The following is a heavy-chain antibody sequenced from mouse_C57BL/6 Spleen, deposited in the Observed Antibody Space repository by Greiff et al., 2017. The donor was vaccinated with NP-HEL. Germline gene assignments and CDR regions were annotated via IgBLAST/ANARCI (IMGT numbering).Heavy chain of an antibody. D-gene: IGHD1-1*01. CDR2: ISSGSSTI. CDR3: AAGSSYDFDY. CDR1: GFTFSDYG. J-gene: IGHJ2*01. Sequence: EVKLVESGGGLVKPGGSLKLSCAASGFTFSDYGMHWVRQAPEKGLEWVAYISSGSSTIYYADTVKGRFTISRDNAKNTLFLQMTSLRSEDTAMYYCAAGSSYDFDYWGQGTTLTVSS. V-gene: IGHV5-17*01.